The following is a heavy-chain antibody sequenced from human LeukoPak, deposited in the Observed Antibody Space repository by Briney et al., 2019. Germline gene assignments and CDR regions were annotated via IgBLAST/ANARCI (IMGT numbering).Heavy chain of an antibody. CDR3: VRDLEIVTTPAGITPGDDFDY. CDR1: GFTFWTKW. Sequence: GGSLRLSCVASGFTFWTKWMHWVRQAPGKGLEWVSRINTHASIINYADSVKGRFTISRDNARNTVYLQMNSLRVEDTAVYYCVRDLEIVTTPAGITPGDDFDYWGQGALVTVSA. D-gene: IGHD2/OR15-2a*01. J-gene: IGHJ4*02. V-gene: IGHV3-74*01. CDR2: INTHASII.